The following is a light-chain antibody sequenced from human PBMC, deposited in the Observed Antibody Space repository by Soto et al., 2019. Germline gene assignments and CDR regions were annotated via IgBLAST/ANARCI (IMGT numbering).Light chain of an antibody. J-gene: IGKJ1*01. Sequence: DIQVTQSPSSLSASAGDRVTITCRASQGISPWLTWYQQKPGKAPKLLISAASTLQSGVPARFSGSGSGTDFTLTISSLEPEDVATYYCQQSYTSPWTFGQGTKVEMK. CDR3: QQSYTSPWT. V-gene: IGKV1D-12*01. CDR2: AAS. CDR1: QGISPW.